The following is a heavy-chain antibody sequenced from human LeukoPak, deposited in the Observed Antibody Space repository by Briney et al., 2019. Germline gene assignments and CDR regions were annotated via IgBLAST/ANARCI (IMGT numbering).Heavy chain of an antibody. CDR2: IYPGDSDT. Sequence: GESLKISWQGSGSPFTSYWIGWVRQVPGKGLEWMGIIYPGDSDTRYSPSFQGQVTISADKSISTAYLQWSSLTASRTAMYYCARLGYDILSGYTYYFDYWGEGTLVTVSS. CDR1: GSPFTSYW. J-gene: IGHJ4*02. V-gene: IGHV5-51*01. CDR3: ARLGYDILSGYTYYFDY. D-gene: IGHD3-9*01.